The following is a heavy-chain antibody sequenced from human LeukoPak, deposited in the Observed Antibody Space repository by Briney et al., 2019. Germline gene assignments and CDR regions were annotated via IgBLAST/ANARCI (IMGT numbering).Heavy chain of an antibody. Sequence: SETLSLTCTVSGGSISSSSYYWGWIRQPPGKGLEWIGSIYYSGSTYYNPSLKSRVTISGDTSKNQFSLKLSSVTAADTAVYYCARQGKYYDFWSGYSPLLYFDYWGQGTLVTVSS. CDR3: ARQGKYYDFWSGYSPLLYFDY. CDR1: GGSISSSSYY. CDR2: IYYSGST. V-gene: IGHV4-39*01. D-gene: IGHD3-3*01. J-gene: IGHJ4*02.